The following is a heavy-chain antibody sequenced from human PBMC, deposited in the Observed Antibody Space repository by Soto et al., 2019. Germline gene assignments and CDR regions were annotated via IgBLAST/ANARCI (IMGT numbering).Heavy chain of an antibody. CDR2: ISSSSSYI. V-gene: IGHV3-21*01. Sequence: GGSLRLSCAASGFTFSSYSMNWVRQAPGKGLEWVSSISSSSSYIYYADSVKGRFTISRDNAKNPLYLQMNSLRAEDTAVYYCASKYSGYDSGGDDRPDYWGQGTLVTVSS. D-gene: IGHD5-12*01. CDR3: ASKYSGYDSGGDDRPDY. J-gene: IGHJ4*02. CDR1: GFTFSSYS.